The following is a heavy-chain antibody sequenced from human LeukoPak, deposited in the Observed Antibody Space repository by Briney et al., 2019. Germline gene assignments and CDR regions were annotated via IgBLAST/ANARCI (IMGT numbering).Heavy chain of an antibody. D-gene: IGHD1-26*01. Sequence: GGSLRLSCVASGFTVSSNYMSWVRQAPGKGLEWVSTVKSGGTTYYADSVKGRFTISRDNSNNALYLQMNSLRPEDTAVYYCAREPWGAKGAAWGMDVWGQGTTVAVSS. CDR2: VKSGGTT. CDR3: AREPWGAKGAAWGMDV. V-gene: IGHV3-53*01. J-gene: IGHJ6*02. CDR1: GFTVSSNY.